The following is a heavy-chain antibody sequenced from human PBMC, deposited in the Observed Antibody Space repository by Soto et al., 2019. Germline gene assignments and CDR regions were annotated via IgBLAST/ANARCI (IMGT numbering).Heavy chain of an antibody. CDR1: GGTFSGYS. V-gene: IGHV1-69*01. J-gene: IGHJ1*01. D-gene: IGHD1-20*01. CDR2: IIPLLGIT. Sequence: QAQLLQSGAEVKKPGSSVKVSCKASGGTFSGYSINWVRQAPGQGLEWMGGIIPLLGITDYGQKFQGRITIAAAEATGTAYIELRGLRSEDTAVYYCARDPRSITGTTSSEDFQHWGQGNLVSVSS. CDR3: ARDPRSITGTTSSEDFQH.